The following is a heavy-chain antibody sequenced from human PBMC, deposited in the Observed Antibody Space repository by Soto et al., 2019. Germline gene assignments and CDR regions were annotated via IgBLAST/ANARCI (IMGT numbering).Heavy chain of an antibody. J-gene: IGHJ6*02. CDR3: ARSRGGGDCFRSYSSQYCNGTDV. V-gene: IGHV2-5*02. CDR2: IYWVGDK. CDR1: GFSLNTGGLG. Sequence: QITLKESGPTLVKPTQTLTLTCTFSGFSLNTGGLGVGCIRQPPGKALEWLALIYWVGDKRYSPSLKSRLSTSKDTYNHQVILTMTNMDPADTATYHCARSRGGGDCFRSYSSQYCNGTDVWGQGTTVTVSS. D-gene: IGHD2-21*02.